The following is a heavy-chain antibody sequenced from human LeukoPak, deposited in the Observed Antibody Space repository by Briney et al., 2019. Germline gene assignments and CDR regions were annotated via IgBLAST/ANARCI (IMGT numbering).Heavy chain of an antibody. CDR2: INHSGST. D-gene: IGHD4-17*01. J-gene: IGHJ6*03. CDR1: GGSFSGYY. V-gene: IGHV4-34*01. Sequence: SETLSLTCAVYGGSFSGYYWSWIRQPPGKGLEWIGEINHSGSTNYNPSLKSRVTISVDTSKNQFSLKLSSVTAADTAVYYCARQGYGDYPFYYYYYYMDVWGKGTTVTISS. CDR3: ARQGYGDYPFYYYYYYMDV.